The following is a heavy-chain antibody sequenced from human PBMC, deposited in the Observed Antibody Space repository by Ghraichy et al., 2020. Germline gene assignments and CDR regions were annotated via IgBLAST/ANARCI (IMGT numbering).Heavy chain of an antibody. V-gene: IGHV4-39*01. J-gene: IGHJ3*02. CDR1: GGSISSSSYY. Sequence: SETLSLTCTVSGGSISSSSYYWGWIRQPPGKGLEWIGSIYYSGSTYYNPSLKSRVTISVDTSKNQFSLKLSSVTAADTAVYYCARRCGSYSIPHDAFDILGQGTMVTVSS. CDR2: IYYSGST. CDR3: ARRCGSYSIPHDAFDI. D-gene: IGHD1-26*01.